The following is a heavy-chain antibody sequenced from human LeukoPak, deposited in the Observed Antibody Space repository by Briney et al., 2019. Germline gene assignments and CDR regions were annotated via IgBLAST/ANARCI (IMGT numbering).Heavy chain of an antibody. D-gene: IGHD4-17*01. CDR3: AKGGGTTVTTPEYFQH. V-gene: IGHV3-23*01. Sequence: GGSLRLSCAASGFTFSSYAMSWVRQAPGKGLEWVSAISGSGGSTYYADSVKGRFTISRDNSKNTLYLQMNSLRAEDTAVYYCAKGGGTTVTTPEYFQHWGQSTLVTVSS. J-gene: IGHJ1*01. CDR2: ISGSGGST. CDR1: GFTFSSYA.